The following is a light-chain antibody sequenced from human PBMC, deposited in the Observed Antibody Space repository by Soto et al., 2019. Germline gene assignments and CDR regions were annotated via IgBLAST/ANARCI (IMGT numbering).Light chain of an antibody. CDR3: QQYNNWPGT. Sequence: IRMTQSPATLSLSPWGRATLSCRASQSVSSNLAWYQQKPGQAPRLLIQRASTRATGIPARFSGSGSGTEFTLTISSLQSEDFAVYFCQQYNNWPGTFGQGTKVDIK. CDR2: RAS. CDR1: QSVSSN. J-gene: IGKJ1*01. V-gene: IGKV3-15*01.